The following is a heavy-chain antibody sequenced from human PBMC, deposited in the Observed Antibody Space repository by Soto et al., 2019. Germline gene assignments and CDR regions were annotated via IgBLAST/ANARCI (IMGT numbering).Heavy chain of an antibody. D-gene: IGHD3-3*01. V-gene: IGHV1-69*01. CDR2: SIPIFGTA. J-gene: IGHJ5*02. Sequence: QVQLVQSGAEVKKPGSSVKVSCKASGGTFSSYAFSWVRQAPGQGLEWMGGSIPIFGTANYAQKFQGRVTITADESTSTAYMELSSLRSEDTAVYYCARDSPLFTSSGWFDPWGQGTLVTVSS. CDR3: ARDSPLFTSSGWFDP. CDR1: GGTFSSYA.